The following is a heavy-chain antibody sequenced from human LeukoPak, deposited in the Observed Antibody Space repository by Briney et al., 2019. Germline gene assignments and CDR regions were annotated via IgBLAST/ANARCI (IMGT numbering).Heavy chain of an antibody. J-gene: IGHJ4*02. CDR2: INWNGGST. D-gene: IGHD3-22*01. CDR1: GFTFDDYT. Sequence: GGSLRLSCAASGFTFDDYTMHWVRQAPGKGLEWVSGINWNGGSTGYADSVKGRFTISRDNAKNSLYLQMNSLRAEDTALYYCARDLVVGIGWGPFDYWGQGTLVTVSS. V-gene: IGHV3-20*04. CDR3: ARDLVVGIGWGPFDY.